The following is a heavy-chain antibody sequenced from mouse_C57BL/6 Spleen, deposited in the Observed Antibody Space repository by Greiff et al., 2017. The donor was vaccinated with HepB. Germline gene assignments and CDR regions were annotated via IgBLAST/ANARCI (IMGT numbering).Heavy chain of an antibody. CDR1: GYTFTSYW. V-gene: IGHV1-7*01. CDR2: INPSSGYT. CDR3: ANYYGSSYGPAWFAY. J-gene: IGHJ3*01. D-gene: IGHD1-1*01. Sequence: VHLVESGAELAKPGASVKLSCKASGYTFTSYWMHWVKQRPGQGLEWIGYINPSSGYTKYNQKFKDKATLTADKSSSTAYMQLSSLTYEDSAVYYCANYYGSSYGPAWFAYWGQGTRVTVSA.